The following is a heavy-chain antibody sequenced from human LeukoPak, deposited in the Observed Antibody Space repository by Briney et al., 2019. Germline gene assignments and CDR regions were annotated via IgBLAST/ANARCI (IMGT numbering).Heavy chain of an antibody. CDR3: ARDWTVGATPDYGMDV. CDR2: IYSGNHT. V-gene: IGHV3-66*01. Sequence: GGSLRLSCAASGFVVSDNYISWVRQAPGKGLEWISIIYSGNHTSYTDSVKGRFIISRDNSKNMVYLQMNSLRPDDTAVYYCARDWTVGATPDYGMDVWGQGTTVTVSS. J-gene: IGHJ6*02. CDR1: GFVVSDNY. D-gene: IGHD1-26*01.